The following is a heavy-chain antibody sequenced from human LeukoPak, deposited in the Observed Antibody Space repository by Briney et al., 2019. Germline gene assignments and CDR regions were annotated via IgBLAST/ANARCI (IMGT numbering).Heavy chain of an antibody. D-gene: IGHD2-21*02. V-gene: IGHV3-23*01. J-gene: IGHJ4*02. Sequence: GGSLRLSCAASGFTFSSSAMSWVRQAPGKGLEWVSAIGSSGVSTYYADSVKARFTISRDNSKNTLYLQMSSLRAEDTALYYCVKDLENCGGDCYLLQFWGQGTLVTVSS. CDR2: IGSSGVST. CDR3: VKDLENCGGDCYLLQF. CDR1: GFTFSSSA.